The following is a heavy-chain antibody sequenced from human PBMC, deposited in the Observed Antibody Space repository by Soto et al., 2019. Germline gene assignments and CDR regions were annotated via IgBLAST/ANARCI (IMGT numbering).Heavy chain of an antibody. CDR2: IYYSGST. CDR1: GGSISSYY. Sequence: QVQLQESGPGLVKPSETLSLTCTVSGGSISSYYWSWIRQPPGKGLEWIGYIYYSGSTNYNPSLKSRVTISVDTSKNQFSLKLSSVTAADKAVYYCARHPTGEVDYWGQGTLVTVSS. D-gene: IGHD7-27*01. V-gene: IGHV4-59*08. J-gene: IGHJ4*02. CDR3: ARHPTGEVDY.